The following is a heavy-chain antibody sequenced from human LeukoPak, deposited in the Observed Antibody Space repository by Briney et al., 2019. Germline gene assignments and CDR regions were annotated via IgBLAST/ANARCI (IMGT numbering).Heavy chain of an antibody. CDR1: GGSFSGYY. V-gene: IGHV3-11*04. D-gene: IGHD1-1*01. J-gene: IGHJ4*02. CDR3: ARASPGFDY. Sequence: LSLTCAVYGGSFSGYYWSWIRQPPGKGLEWVSYISSSTTTIYYADSVKGRFTISRDNAKNSLYLQMNSLRDEDTAVYYCARASPGFDYWGQGTLVTVSS. CDR2: ISSSTTTI.